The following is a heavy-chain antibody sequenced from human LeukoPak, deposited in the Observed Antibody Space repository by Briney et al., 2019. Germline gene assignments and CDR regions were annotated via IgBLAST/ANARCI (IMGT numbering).Heavy chain of an antibody. D-gene: IGHD6-13*01. CDR2: IYTSGST. V-gene: IGHV4-4*07. Sequence: PSETLSLTCTVSGGSISSYYWSWIRQPAGKGLEWIGRIYTSGSTNHNPSLKSRVTISVDKSKNQFSLKLSSVTAADTAVSYCAREGYTSSWYSGCYYFDYWGQGTLVTVSS. J-gene: IGHJ4*02. CDR3: AREGYTSSWYSGCYYFDY. CDR1: GGSISSYY.